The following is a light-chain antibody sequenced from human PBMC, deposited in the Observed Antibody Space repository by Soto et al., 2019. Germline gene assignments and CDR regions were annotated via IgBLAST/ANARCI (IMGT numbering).Light chain of an antibody. CDR3: CSYAGSFSYV. J-gene: IGLJ1*01. V-gene: IGLV2-11*01. CDR2: DVN. Sequence: QSALTQPRSVSGSPGQSVTISCTGTXSDVXGYNYVSWYQQRPGKVPKLMIYDVNKRPSGVPDRFSGSKSGNTASLTISGLQADDEADYYCCSYAGSFSYVFGTGTKLTVL. CDR1: XSDVXGYNY.